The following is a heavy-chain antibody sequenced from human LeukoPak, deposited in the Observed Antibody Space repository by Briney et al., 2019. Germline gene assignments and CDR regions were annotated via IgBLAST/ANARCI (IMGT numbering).Heavy chain of an antibody. V-gene: IGHV7-4-1*02. J-gene: IGHJ3*02. CDR1: GYTFTSYA. D-gene: IGHD3-22*01. CDR3: ARQAYGSHFDAFDI. CDR2: INTNTGNP. Sequence: ASVKVSCKASGYTFTSYAMNWVRQAPGQGLEWMGWINTNTGNPTYAQGFTGRFVFSLDTSVSTAYLQISSLKAEDTAVYYCARQAYGSHFDAFDIWGQGTMVTVSS.